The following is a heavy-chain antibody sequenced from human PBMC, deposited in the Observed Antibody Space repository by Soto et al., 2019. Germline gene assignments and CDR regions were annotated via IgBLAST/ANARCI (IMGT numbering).Heavy chain of an antibody. CDR3: ARSITIFGVVMPGAFDI. Sequence: GGSLRLSCAASGFTFSSYAMHWVRQAPGKGLEWVAVITQDGSDKYYVDSVKGRFTISRDNAKNSLYLQMNSLRAEDTAVYYCARSITIFGVVMPGAFDIWGQGTMVTVSS. J-gene: IGHJ3*02. V-gene: IGHV3-30-3*01. D-gene: IGHD3-3*01. CDR2: ITQDGSDK. CDR1: GFTFSSYA.